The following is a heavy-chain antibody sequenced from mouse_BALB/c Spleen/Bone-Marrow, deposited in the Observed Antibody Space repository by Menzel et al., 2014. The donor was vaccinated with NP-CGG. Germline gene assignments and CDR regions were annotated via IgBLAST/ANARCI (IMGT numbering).Heavy chain of an antibody. CDR3: TRGGNWDDFDY. CDR2: ISSGSSII. D-gene: IGHD4-1*01. J-gene: IGHJ2*01. Sequence: VQLKESGGGLVQPGGSRKLSCAASGFTFSSFGMHWVRQAPEKGLEWVAYISSGSSIIYYADTVKGRLTISRDDPKNTLFLQMTSLRSEDTAMYYCTRGGNWDDFDYWGQGTTLTVSP. V-gene: IGHV5-17*02. CDR1: GFTFSSFG.